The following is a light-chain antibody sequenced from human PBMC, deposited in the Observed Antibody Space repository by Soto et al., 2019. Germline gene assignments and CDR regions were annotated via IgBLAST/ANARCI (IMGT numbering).Light chain of an antibody. J-gene: IGLJ1*01. CDR3: SSHAGSKRV. CDR2: EVS. Sequence: QSVLTQPPSASGSPGQSVTISCTGTSSDVGGYNYVSWYQQHPGKAPKLMIYEVSKRPPGVPDRFSGSKSGNTASLTVSGLQDEDEADYYCSSHAGSKRVFGTGTKVTVL. V-gene: IGLV2-8*01. CDR1: SSDVGGYNY.